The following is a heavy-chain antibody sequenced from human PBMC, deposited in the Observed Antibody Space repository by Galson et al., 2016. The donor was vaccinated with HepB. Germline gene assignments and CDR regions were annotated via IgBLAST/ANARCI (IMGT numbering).Heavy chain of an antibody. J-gene: IGHJ4*02. CDR1: GYTFTSNF. Sequence: QSGAEVKKPGESLRISCKASGYTFTSNFITWVRQLPGKGLEWMGRIDPYESKANYGPSFEGHVTISADKSISTAYLQWASLKASDTAIYFCARLGGAAADHLDQWGQGTLVSVSA. CDR2: IDPYESKA. CDR3: ARLGGAAADHLDQ. D-gene: IGHD3-16*01. V-gene: IGHV5-10-1*01.